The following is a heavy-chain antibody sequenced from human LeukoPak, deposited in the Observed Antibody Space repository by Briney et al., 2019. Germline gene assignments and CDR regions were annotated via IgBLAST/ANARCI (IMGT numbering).Heavy chain of an antibody. CDR3: AREYRRQPD. D-gene: IGHD5-12*01. CDR1: GYTFTSYY. CDR2: MNPNSGNT. Sequence: ASVKVSCKASGYTFTSYYMHWLRQASGQGLEWMGWMNPNSGNTGYAQKFQGRFTMTWDTSISTAYMELSSLRSDDTAVYYCAREYRRQPDWGQGTLVTVSS. J-gene: IGHJ4*02. V-gene: IGHV1-8*02.